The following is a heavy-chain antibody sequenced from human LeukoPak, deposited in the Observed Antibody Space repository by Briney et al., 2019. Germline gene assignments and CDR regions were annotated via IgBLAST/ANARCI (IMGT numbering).Heavy chain of an antibody. V-gene: IGHV4-59*08. J-gene: IGHJ4*02. Sequence: PSETLSLTCTVSGGSISSYYWSWIRQPPGKGLEWIGYIYYSGSTNYNPSLKSRVTISVDTSKNQFSLKVSSVTAADTAVYYCASNYYGSGSLDYWGQGTLVTVSS. D-gene: IGHD3-10*01. CDR3: ASNYYGSGSLDY. CDR1: GGSISSYY. CDR2: IYYSGST.